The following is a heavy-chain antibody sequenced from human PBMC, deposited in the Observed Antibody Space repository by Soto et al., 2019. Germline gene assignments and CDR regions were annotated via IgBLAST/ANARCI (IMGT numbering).Heavy chain of an antibody. CDR1: GFSLSTSGEG. D-gene: IGHD3-3*01. Sequence: QITLKESGPPLVKPTQTLTLTCTFSGFSLSTSGEGVGWIRQPPGKALEWLALIYWDDDKRYSPSLESRLTITKDTSKNRVVLTMTNMDPVDTATYYCARRHYYDFWSGYYDWYDPWGQGTLVTVSS. CDR3: ARRHYYDFWSGYYDWYDP. J-gene: IGHJ5*02. CDR2: IYWDDDK. V-gene: IGHV2-5*02.